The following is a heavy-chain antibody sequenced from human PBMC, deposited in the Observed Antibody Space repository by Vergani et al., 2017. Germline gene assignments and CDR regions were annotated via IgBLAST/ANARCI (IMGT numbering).Heavy chain of an antibody. J-gene: IGHJ4*01. CDR2: ISASGAPT. CDR1: GFIFSTYA. CDR3: ARAYGRYDWFDY. D-gene: IGHD1-20*01. Sequence: EAQLVESGGGLVQPGGSLRLSCAASGFIFSTYAMSWVRQAPGKGLEWVSGISASGAPTYYADSVKGRVTISRDNSKNTLYLQMNSLRVEDTAVYYCARAYGRYDWFDYWGQRTLVTVSS. V-gene: IGHV3-23*04.